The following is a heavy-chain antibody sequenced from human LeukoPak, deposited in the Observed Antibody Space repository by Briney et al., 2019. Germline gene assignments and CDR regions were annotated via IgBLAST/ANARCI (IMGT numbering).Heavy chain of an antibody. Sequence: SETLSLTCSVSGGSISGYSWSRIRQSAAKGLEWIGRVYTSGNTNYNPSFKSRVTMSIDTSKKQFSLKLYTVTAADTAVYYCARDNPAGPWGQGTLVTVSS. D-gene: IGHD1-14*01. CDR1: GGSISGYS. CDR3: ARDNPAGP. J-gene: IGHJ5*02. CDR2: VYTSGNT. V-gene: IGHV4-4*07.